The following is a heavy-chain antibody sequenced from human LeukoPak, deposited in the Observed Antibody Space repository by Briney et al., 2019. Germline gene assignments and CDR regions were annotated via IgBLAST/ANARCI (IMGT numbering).Heavy chain of an antibody. Sequence: ASVKVSCKASGYTFTSYAISWVRQAPGQELEWMGWISAYNGNTNYEQKLQGRVTMTTDTSTRTAYMELRSLRSDDTAVYYCARERRDYGDYNYWGQGTLVTVSS. CDR2: ISAYNGNT. D-gene: IGHD4-17*01. CDR3: ARERRDYGDYNY. V-gene: IGHV1-18*01. CDR1: GYTFTSYA. J-gene: IGHJ4*02.